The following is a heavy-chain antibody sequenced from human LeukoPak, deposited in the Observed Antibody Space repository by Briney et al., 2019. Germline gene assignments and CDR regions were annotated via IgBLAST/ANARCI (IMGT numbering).Heavy chain of an antibody. J-gene: IGHJ5*02. V-gene: IGHV4-39*07. CDR3: ARESDRYCSSTSCPNWYDP. CDR2: IYYSGST. D-gene: IGHD2-2*01. Sequence: SETLSLTCTVSGGSITSRYYYWGWIRQPPGTGLEWIGSIYYSGSTYYNPSLKSRVTISVDTSKNQFSLKLSSVTAADTAVYYCARESDRYCSSTSCPNWYDPWGQGTLVTVSS. CDR1: GGSITSRYYY.